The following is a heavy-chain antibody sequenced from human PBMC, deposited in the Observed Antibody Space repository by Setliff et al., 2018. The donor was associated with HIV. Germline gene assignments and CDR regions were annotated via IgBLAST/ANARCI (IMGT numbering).Heavy chain of an antibody. V-gene: IGHV1-69*10. Sequence: SVKVSCKTSGGTFSSYAISWVRQAPGQGLEWMGGIIPILGIANYAQKFQGRVTITADKSTSTAYMELSSLRSEDTAVYYCARGAIAVAGDFFDYWGQGTLVTVSS. J-gene: IGHJ4*02. CDR1: GGTFSSYA. CDR3: ARGAIAVAGDFFDY. CDR2: IIPILGIA. D-gene: IGHD6-19*01.